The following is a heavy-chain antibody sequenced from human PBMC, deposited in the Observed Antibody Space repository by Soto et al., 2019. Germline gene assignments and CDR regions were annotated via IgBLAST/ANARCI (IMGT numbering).Heavy chain of an antibody. D-gene: IGHD5-12*01. V-gene: IGHV4-31*03. CDR2: IYYSGST. CDR3: ARARLRAVYAFDI. CDR1: GGSVSSGAYY. J-gene: IGHJ3*02. Sequence: QVQLQESDAGLVKASQTLSLTCTVSGGSVSSGAYYWTWIRQRPGKGLEWIGYIYYSGSTYYSPSLKKRLFISPDTAKKPFSLRLSSVTAADTAMYYCARARLRAVYAFDIWGQGTMVTVSS.